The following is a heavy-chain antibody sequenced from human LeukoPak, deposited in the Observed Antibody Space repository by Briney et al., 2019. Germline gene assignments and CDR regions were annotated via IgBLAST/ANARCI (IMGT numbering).Heavy chain of an antibody. CDR1: GFTFSVAA. J-gene: IGHJ5*02. CDR3: AREGSSGWYEFWFDP. Sequence: GGSLRLSCAASGFTFSVAAMTWVRQAPGKGLEWVSLIGASGESTYYADSVKGRFTISRDNSKNTLSLQMNSLRVEDTAVYYCAREGSSGWYEFWFDPWGQGTLVTVSS. CDR2: IGASGEST. D-gene: IGHD6-19*01. V-gene: IGHV3-23*01.